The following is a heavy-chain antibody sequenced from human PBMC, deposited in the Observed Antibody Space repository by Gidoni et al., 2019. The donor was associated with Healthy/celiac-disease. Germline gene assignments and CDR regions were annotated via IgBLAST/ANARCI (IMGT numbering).Heavy chain of an antibody. CDR3: ARVSLGYCSGGSCSF. CDR2: INHSGST. J-gene: IGHJ4*02. CDR1: GGSFSGYY. Sequence: QVQLQQWGAGLLKPSETLSLTCAVYGGSFSGYYWSWIRQPPGKGLEWIGEINHSGSTNYNPSLKSRVTISVDTSKNQFSLKLSSVTAADTAVYYCARVSLGYCSGGSCSFWGQGTLVTVSS. D-gene: IGHD2-15*01. V-gene: IGHV4-34*01.